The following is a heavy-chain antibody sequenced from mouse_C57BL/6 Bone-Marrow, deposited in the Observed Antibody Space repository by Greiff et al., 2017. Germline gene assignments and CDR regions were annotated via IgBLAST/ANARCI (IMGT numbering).Heavy chain of an antibody. Sequence: EVMLVESEGGLVQPGSSMKLSCTASGFTFSDYYMAWVRQVPEKGLEWVANINYDGSSTYYLDSLKSRFIISRDNAKNILYLQMSSLKSEDTATYYCARVGSDYAMDYWGQGTSVTVSS. V-gene: IGHV5-16*01. CDR1: GFTFSDYY. CDR2: INYDGSST. D-gene: IGHD3-3*01. J-gene: IGHJ4*01. CDR3: ARVGSDYAMDY.